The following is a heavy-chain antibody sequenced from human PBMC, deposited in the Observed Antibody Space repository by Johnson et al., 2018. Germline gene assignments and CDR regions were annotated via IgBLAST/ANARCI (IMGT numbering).Heavy chain of an antibody. J-gene: IGHJ3*02. CDR3: AREGFSSGRAGVFDI. Sequence: QVRLGESGGGVVQPRRSLRLSCAVSGLTLSRSIMHWVRQAPGKGLEWVALISHDESLKGYADSDKGRFTISRDISKNTLYLQMSSLRPEDTAVYYWAREGFSSGRAGVFDIWGQGTLVTVSS. D-gene: IGHD6-19*01. CDR1: GLTLSRSI. CDR2: ISHDESLK. V-gene: IGHV3-30*03.